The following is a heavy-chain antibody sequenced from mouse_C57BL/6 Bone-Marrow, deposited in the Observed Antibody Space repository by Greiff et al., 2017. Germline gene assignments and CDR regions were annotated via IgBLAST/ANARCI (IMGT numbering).Heavy chain of an antibody. Sequence: QVQLQQPGAELVRPGTSVKLSCKASGYTFTSYWMHWVKQRPGQGLEWIGVIDPSDSYTNYNQKFKGKATLTVDTSSSTAYMQLSSLTSDVSAVYYCARYSPWFAYWGQGTLVTVSA. CDR2: IDPSDSYT. D-gene: IGHD2-12*01. CDR1: GYTFTSYW. V-gene: IGHV1-59*01. J-gene: IGHJ3*01. CDR3: ARYSPWFAY.